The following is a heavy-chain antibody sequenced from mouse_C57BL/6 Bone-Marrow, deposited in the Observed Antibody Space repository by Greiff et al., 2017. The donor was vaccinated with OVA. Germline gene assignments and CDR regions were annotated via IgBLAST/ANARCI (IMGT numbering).Heavy chain of an antibody. CDR3: ARRDFGLGY. Sequence: EVHLVESGGDLVKPGGSLKLSCAASGFTFSSYGMSWVRQTPDKRLEWVATISSGGSYTYYPDSVKGRFTISRDNAKNTLYLQMSSLKSEDTAMYYCARRDFGLGYWGQGTTLTVSS. CDR2: ISSGGSYT. D-gene: IGHD3-1*01. CDR1: GFTFSSYG. V-gene: IGHV5-6*01. J-gene: IGHJ2*01.